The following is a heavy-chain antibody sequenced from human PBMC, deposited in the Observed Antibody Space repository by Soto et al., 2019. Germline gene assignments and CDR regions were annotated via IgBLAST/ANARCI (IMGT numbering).Heavy chain of an antibody. CDR3: AKVSGSGKVDNYYMDV. CDR1: GFTFDDYA. CDR2: ISWNSGSI. J-gene: IGHJ6*03. Sequence: PGGSLRLSCAASGFTFDDYAMHWVRQAPGKGLEWVSGISWNSGSIGYADSVKGRFTISRDNAKNSLYLQMNSLRAEDTALYYCAKVSGSGKVDNYYMDVWGKGTTVTVSS. V-gene: IGHV3-9*01. D-gene: IGHD3-10*01.